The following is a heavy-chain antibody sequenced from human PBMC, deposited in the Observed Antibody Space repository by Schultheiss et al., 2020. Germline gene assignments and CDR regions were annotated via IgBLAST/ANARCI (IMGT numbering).Heavy chain of an antibody. CDR2: IYYSGST. Sequence: LRLSCAVSGCSISSGGYSWSWIRQPPGKDLEWFGYIYYSGSTYYNPYLKSRVTISVDTSKNQFSLKLSSVTAADTAVYYCARVKDLWSGYRRLDYWGQGTLVTVSS. D-gene: IGHD3-3*01. CDR1: GCSISSGGYS. J-gene: IGHJ4*02. V-gene: IGHV4-30-2*05. CDR3: ARVKDLWSGYRRLDY.